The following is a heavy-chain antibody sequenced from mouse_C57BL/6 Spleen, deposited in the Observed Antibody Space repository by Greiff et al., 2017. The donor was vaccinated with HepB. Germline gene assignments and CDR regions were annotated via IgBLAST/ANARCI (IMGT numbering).Heavy chain of an antibody. CDR1: GYTFTDYN. D-gene: IGHD2-2*01. Sequence: EVQLQQSGPELVKPGASVKIPCKASGYTFTDYNMDWVKQSHGKSLEWIGDINPNNGGTIYNQKFKGKATLTVDKSSSTAYMELRSLTSEDTAVYYCGRWLRGGYAMDYWGQGTSVTVSS. V-gene: IGHV1-18*01. CDR2: INPNNGGT. CDR3: GRWLRGGYAMDY. J-gene: IGHJ4*01.